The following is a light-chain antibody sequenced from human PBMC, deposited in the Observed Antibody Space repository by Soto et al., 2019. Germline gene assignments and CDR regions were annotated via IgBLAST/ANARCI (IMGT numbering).Light chain of an antibody. V-gene: IGLV2-14*01. CDR2: DVS. Sequence: QSALTQPASVSGSPGQSITISCTGTSSDVGGYHYVSWYQQYPGKAPKVMIYDVSNRPSGVSNRFSGSKSGTTASLTISGLQAEDEADYYCSSYTSSITYVFGTGTKLPS. J-gene: IGLJ1*01. CDR3: SSYTSSITYV. CDR1: SSDVGGYHY.